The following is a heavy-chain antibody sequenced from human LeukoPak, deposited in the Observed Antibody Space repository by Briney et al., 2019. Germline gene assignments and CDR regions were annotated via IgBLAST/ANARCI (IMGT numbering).Heavy chain of an antibody. J-gene: IGHJ5*02. D-gene: IGHD6-6*01. CDR3: AKDLATKYTLDP. V-gene: IGHV3-30*18. CDR2: ISFDGIKK. Sequence: GGSLRLSCAASGFTFSSDAMHWVRQAPGKGLEWVAFISFDGIKKYFADSVKGRFTISRDNSKNTLYLQMNSLRAEDTAVYYCAKDLATKYTLDPWGQGSLVTVSS. CDR1: GFTFSSDA.